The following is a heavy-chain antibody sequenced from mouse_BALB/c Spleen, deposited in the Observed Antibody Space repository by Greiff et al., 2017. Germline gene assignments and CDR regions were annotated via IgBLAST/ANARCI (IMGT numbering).Heavy chain of an antibody. CDR2: ISSGGSYT. D-gene: IGHD4-1*01. J-gene: IGHJ3*01. CDR3: ARSLELGGGRFAY. CDR1: GFTFSSYA. Sequence: EVKLVESGGGLVKPGGSLKLSCAASGFTFSSYAMSWVRQSPEKRLEWVAEISSGGSYTYYPDTVTGRFTISRDNAKNTLYLEMSSLRSEDTAMYYCARSLELGGGRFAYWGQGTLVTVSA. V-gene: IGHV5-9-4*01.